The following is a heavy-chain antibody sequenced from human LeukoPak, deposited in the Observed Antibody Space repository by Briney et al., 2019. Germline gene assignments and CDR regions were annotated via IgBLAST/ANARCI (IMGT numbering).Heavy chain of an antibody. J-gene: IGHJ4*02. V-gene: IGHV3-9*01. CDR2: ISWNSGSI. CDR3: ARGVTMIVVVSHFDY. D-gene: IGHD3-22*01. CDR1: GFTFDDYA. Sequence: GGSLRLSCAASGFTFDDYAMHWVRQAPGKGLEWVSGISWNSGSIGYADSVKGRFTISRDNAKNSLYLQMNSLRAEDTAVYYCARGVTMIVVVSHFDYWGQGTLVTVSS.